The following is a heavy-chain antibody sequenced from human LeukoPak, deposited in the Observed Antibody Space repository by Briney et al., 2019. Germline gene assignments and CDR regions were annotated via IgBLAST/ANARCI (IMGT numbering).Heavy chain of an antibody. CDR2: ISGSGGTT. CDR3: AREGLYGDSSGYSYYFDY. D-gene: IGHD3-22*01. Sequence: GGTLRLSCAASGFTFSSYGMRWVRQAPGKGLECVSGISGSGGTTYYADSVKGRFTISRDNSKNTLYLQMNSLRAEDTAVYYCAREGLYGDSSGYSYYFDYWGQGTLVTVSS. V-gene: IGHV3-23*01. CDR1: GFTFSSYG. J-gene: IGHJ4*02.